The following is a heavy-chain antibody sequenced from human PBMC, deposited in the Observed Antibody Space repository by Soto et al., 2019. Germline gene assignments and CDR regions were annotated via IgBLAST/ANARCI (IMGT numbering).Heavy chain of an antibody. J-gene: IGHJ3*01. Sequence: GGSLRLSCAASGFTFSNAWMSWVRQAPGKGLEWVGRIKSKTDGGTTDYAAPVKGRFTISRDDSKNTLYLQMNRLKTEDTAEYYCTTVRYYDSSGYPPLDAFDVWGQGTMVTVSS. CDR2: IKSKTDGGTT. D-gene: IGHD3-22*01. V-gene: IGHV3-15*01. CDR1: GFTFSNAW. CDR3: TTVRYYDSSGYPPLDAFDV.